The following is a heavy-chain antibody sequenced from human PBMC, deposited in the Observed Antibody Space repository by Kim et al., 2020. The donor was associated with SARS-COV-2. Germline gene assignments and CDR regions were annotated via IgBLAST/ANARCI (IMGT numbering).Heavy chain of an antibody. V-gene: IGHV1-8*01. CDR2: NT. D-gene: IGHD2-8*02. J-gene: IGHJ4*02. CDR3: AMTKANWWVY. Sequence: NTGYAQKFQGRVTMTRNTSISTAYMELSSLRSEDTAVYYCAMTKANWWVYWGQGTLVTVSS.